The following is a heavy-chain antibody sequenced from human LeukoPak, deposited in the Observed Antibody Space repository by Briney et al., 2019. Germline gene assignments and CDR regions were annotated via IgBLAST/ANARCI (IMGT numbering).Heavy chain of an antibody. CDR1: GGSISSGGYY. J-gene: IGHJ4*02. CDR2: IYYSGST. CDR3: ARDRSGSYLFDY. Sequence: SETLSLTCTVSGGSISSGGYYWSWIRQHPGKGLEWIGYIYYSGSTYYNPSLKSRVTISVYTSKNQFSLKLSSVTAADTAVYYCARDRSGSYLFDYWGQGTLVTVSS. D-gene: IGHD1-26*01. V-gene: IGHV4-31*03.